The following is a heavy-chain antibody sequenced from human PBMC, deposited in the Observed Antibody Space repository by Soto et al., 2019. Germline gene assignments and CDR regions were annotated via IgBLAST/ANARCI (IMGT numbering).Heavy chain of an antibody. Sequence: GGSPRLSCAASGFTFSNAWMSWVRQAPGKGLEWVGRIKSKTDGGTTDYAAPVKGRFTISRDDSKNTLYLQMNSLKTEDTAVYYCTTDSSSWYYYYYYMDVWGKGTTVTVSS. J-gene: IGHJ6*03. V-gene: IGHV3-15*01. CDR3: TTDSSSWYYYYYYMDV. CDR1: GFTFSNAW. D-gene: IGHD6-13*01. CDR2: IKSKTDGGTT.